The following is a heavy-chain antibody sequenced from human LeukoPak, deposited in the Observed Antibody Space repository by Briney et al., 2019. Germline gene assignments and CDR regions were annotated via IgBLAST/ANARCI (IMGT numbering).Heavy chain of an antibody. D-gene: IGHD1-26*01. CDR2: IYYSGST. CDR3: ARRHVVGGTFAFDI. CDR1: GASISTSY. Sequence: SETLSLTCTVSGASISTSYWYWIRQPPGKGLEWIGYIYYSGSTNYNPSLKSRVTISVDTSKNQFSLKLSSVTAADTAVYYCARRHVVGGTFAFDIWGQGTMVTVSS. J-gene: IGHJ3*02. V-gene: IGHV4-59*08.